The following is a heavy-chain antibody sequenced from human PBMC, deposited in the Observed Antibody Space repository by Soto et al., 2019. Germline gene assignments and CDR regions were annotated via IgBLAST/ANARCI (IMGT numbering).Heavy chain of an antibody. V-gene: IGHV1-2*02. D-gene: IGHD2-2*01. Sequence: QVQLVQSGAEVKKPGASVRVSCKSSGYTFSDYNVHWVRQSPGQVLEWLGWIFPQSGATKYTQRLQGRVTMTRDTSICSVYMELSGLRSDDTAAYYCARESPTWNQACSRTTCALDQWGQGNLVIVSS. CDR3: ARESPTWNQACSRTTCALDQ. J-gene: IGHJ4*02. CDR1: GYTFSDYN. CDR2: IFPQSGAT.